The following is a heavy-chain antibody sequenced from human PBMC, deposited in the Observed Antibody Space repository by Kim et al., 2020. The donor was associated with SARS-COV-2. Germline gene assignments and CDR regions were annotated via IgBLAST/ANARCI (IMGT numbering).Heavy chain of an antibody. D-gene: IGHD2-21*02. J-gene: IGHJ4*02. Sequence: ADSVKCRFTISRDNAKNSLYLQMNSLRAEDTAVYYCARECMSGGDCSGDYWGQGTLVTVSS. V-gene: IGHV3-11*05. CDR3: ARECMSGGDCSGDY.